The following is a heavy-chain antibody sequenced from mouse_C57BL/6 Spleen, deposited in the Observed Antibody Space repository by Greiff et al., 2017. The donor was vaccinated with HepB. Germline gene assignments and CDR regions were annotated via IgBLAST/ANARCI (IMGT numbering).Heavy chain of an antibody. CDR1: GYAFSSSW. Sequence: QVQLQQSGPELVKPGASVKISCKASGYAFSSSWMNWVKQRPGKGLEWIGRIYPGDGDTNYNGKFKGKATLTADKSSSTAYMQRSSLTSEDSAVYFCARSGEGYPAWFAYWGQGTLVTVSA. J-gene: IGHJ3*01. CDR3: ARSGEGYPAWFAY. CDR2: IYPGDGDT. V-gene: IGHV1-82*01. D-gene: IGHD2-3*01.